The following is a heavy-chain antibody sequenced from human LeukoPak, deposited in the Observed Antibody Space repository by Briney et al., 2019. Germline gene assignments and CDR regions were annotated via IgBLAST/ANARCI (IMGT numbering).Heavy chain of an antibody. V-gene: IGHV4-39*07. Sequence: PSETLSLTCTVSGGSISSYYWGWIRQPPGEGLEWIGSIYYSGSTYYNSSLQSRVTISVDTSNNQFSLKLSSVTAADTAVYYCARDRENWNDIKYYFDYWGQGTLVTVSS. CDR3: ARDRENWNDIKYYFDY. D-gene: IGHD1-1*01. CDR1: GGSISSYY. CDR2: IYYSGST. J-gene: IGHJ4*02.